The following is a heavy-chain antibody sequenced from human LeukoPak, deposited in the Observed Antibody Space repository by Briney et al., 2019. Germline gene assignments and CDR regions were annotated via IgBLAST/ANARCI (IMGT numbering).Heavy chain of an antibody. D-gene: IGHD2-15*01. J-gene: IGHJ4*02. CDR3: ARAAGDMDY. CDR1: GFIFSHYT. Sequence: AGGSLRLSCAASGFIFSHYTMNWVRQAPGKGLQWVSSVSSSTDYIYYADSVKGRLTISRDNAKNSLYLQMNSLRAEDTAVYYCARAAGDMDYWGQGTLVTVSS. V-gene: IGHV3-21*01. CDR2: VSSSTDYI.